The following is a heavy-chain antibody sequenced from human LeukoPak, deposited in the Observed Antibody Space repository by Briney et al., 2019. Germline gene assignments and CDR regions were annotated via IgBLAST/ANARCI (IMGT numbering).Heavy chain of an antibody. CDR1: GFTFSSYA. Sequence: GGSLRLSCAASGFTFSSYAMSWVRQAPGKGLEWVSAISGSDGSTYYADSVKGRFSISRDNAKNSLFLHMNSLRAEDTAVYYCVRDLTIVGVAQVHHWGQGTLVTVSS. CDR2: ISGSDGST. D-gene: IGHD1-26*01. J-gene: IGHJ5*02. V-gene: IGHV3-23*01. CDR3: VRDLTIVGVAQVHH.